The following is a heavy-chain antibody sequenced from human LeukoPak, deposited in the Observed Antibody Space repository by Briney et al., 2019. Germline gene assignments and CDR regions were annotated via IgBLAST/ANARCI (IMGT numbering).Heavy chain of an antibody. Sequence: SETLSLTCTGSGGSISSGDYYWSWIRQPPGKGLEWIGYIYYSGSTYYSPSLKSRVTISVDTSKNQFSLKLSSVTAADTAVYYCAREAYSNFYYGMDVWGQGTTVTVSS. J-gene: IGHJ6*02. CDR1: GGSISSGDYY. V-gene: IGHV4-30-4*01. CDR2: IYYSGST. CDR3: AREAYSNFYYGMDV. D-gene: IGHD4-11*01.